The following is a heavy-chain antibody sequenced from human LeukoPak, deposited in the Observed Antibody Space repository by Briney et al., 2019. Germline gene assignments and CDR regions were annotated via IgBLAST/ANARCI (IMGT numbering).Heavy chain of an antibody. CDR3: ARTVGYSYGGLYFFDY. J-gene: IGHJ4*02. D-gene: IGHD5-18*01. V-gene: IGHV1-3*04. Sequence: ASVKVSCKGSGYTCTDYPVHWVRQAPGQGLEWLGWINTGNGDTKYSQKFQGRVTITRDTSASTAYMELSSLKSEDTALYYCARTVGYSYGGLYFFDYWGQGALVTVSS. CDR1: GYTCTDYP. CDR2: INTGNGDT.